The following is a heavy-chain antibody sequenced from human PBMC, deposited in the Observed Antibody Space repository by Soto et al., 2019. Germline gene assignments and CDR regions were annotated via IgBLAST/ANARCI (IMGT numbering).Heavy chain of an antibody. V-gene: IGHV3-11*06. Sequence: GRSRRLSCATSGLIFSDSDMSWSRQAPGKGLEWISYISPRSTFRDYADSVKGRFTISRDSVKNSLYLQMNNLTADDTGVYYYGSGGGGGILAPRGR. CDR1: GLIFSDSD. J-gene: IGHJ2*01. CDR3: GSGGGGGILAP. CDR2: ISPRSTFR. D-gene: IGHD2-21*01.